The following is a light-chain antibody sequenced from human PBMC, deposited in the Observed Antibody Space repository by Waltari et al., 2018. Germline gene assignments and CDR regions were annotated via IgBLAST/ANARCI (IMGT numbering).Light chain of an antibody. V-gene: IGKV3-15*01. Sequence: EIVMTQSPATLSVSPGERATLSCRASQSVSSNVAWYQQKPGQAPRLLIYGASTRAPGIPARFSGSGSGTEFTLTISSLQSEDFAVYYCQQYNNWPPKYTFGQGTKLEIK. CDR1: QSVSSN. J-gene: IGKJ2*01. CDR3: QQYNNWPPKYT. CDR2: GAS.